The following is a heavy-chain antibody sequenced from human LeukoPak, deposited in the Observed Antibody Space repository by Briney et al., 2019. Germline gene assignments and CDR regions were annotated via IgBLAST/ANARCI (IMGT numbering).Heavy chain of an antibody. D-gene: IGHD6-13*01. V-gene: IGHV3-23*01. Sequence: GGSLRLSCAASGFTFSSYAMSWVRQAPGKGLEWVSAISGSGGSTFYAESVKGRFTISRDNSRNTLYLQMNSLRGGDTAIYYCARASHGYTSTWYYFDYWGQGTLVTVSS. CDR1: GFTFSSYA. CDR2: ISGSGGST. CDR3: ARASHGYTSTWYYFDY. J-gene: IGHJ4*02.